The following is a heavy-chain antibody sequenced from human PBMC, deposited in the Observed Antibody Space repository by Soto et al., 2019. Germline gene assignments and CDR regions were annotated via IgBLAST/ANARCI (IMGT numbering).Heavy chain of an antibody. CDR3: ANFKGSRYDSSGYFDY. Sequence: TGGSLRLSCAASGFTFSSYAMSSVRQAPGKGLEWVSAISGSGGSTYYADSVKGRFTISRDNSKNTLYLQMNSLRAEDTAVYYCANFKGSRYDSSGYFDYWGQGPLVTVSS. V-gene: IGHV3-23*01. J-gene: IGHJ4*02. CDR1: GFTFSSYA. D-gene: IGHD3-22*01. CDR2: ISGSGGST.